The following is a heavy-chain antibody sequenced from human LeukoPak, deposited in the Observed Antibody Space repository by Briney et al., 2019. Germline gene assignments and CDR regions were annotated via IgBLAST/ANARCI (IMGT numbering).Heavy chain of an antibody. CDR1: GYTFTGYY. D-gene: IGHD1-26*01. Sequence: EASVKVSRKASGYTFTGYYMHWVRQAPGQGLEWMGGIIPIFGTANYAQKFQGRVTITADESTSTAYMELSSLRSEDTAVYYCARGIYSGSPLDYWGQGTLVTVSS. V-gene: IGHV1-69*13. CDR3: ARGIYSGSPLDY. CDR2: IIPIFGTA. J-gene: IGHJ4*02.